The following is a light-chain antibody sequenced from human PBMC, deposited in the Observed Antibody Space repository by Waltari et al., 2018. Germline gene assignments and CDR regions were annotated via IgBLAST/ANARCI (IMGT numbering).Light chain of an antibody. CDR1: QSISSY. V-gene: IGKV1-39*01. Sequence: DIQMTQSPSSLSASVGDIVTITCRASQSISSYLNWYQQKPGKAPKLLIYAASSLQSGVPSRFSGSGSGTDFTLTISSLQPEDFATYYCQQSYSTPYTFGQGTKVEIK. CDR2: AAS. J-gene: IGKJ2*01. CDR3: QQSYSTPYT.